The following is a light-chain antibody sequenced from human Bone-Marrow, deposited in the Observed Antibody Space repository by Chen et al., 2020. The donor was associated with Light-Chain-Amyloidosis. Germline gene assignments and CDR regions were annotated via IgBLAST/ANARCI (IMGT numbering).Light chain of an antibody. Sequence: QSVLTQPASVSGSPGQSITISCTGTTSDVGGYNYVSWYQQYPGKAPKLMISEVSDRPSGVSNRFSGSKSGNTASLPISGLQAEDEADYYCSSYTSIGKVVFGGGTTVTVL. V-gene: IGLV2-14*01. CDR2: EVS. CDR1: TSDVGGYNY. CDR3: SSYTSIGKVV. J-gene: IGLJ2*01.